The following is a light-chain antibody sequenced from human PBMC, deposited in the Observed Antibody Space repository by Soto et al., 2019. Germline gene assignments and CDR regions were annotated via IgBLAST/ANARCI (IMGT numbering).Light chain of an antibody. CDR3: QPYGTSPYT. Sequence: EIVLTQSPGTLSLSPGERATLSCRASQSVGGVYLAWYQHRPGQAPSLLIYGASTRATGIPNRFSGSGSRTDFTLTINRLEPEDFAVYSCQPYGTSPYTFGQGTKLEIK. CDR1: QSVGGVY. CDR2: GAS. J-gene: IGKJ2*01. V-gene: IGKV3-20*01.